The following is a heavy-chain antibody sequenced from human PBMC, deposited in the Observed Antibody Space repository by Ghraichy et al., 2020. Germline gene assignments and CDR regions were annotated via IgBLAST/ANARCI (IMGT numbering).Heavy chain of an antibody. D-gene: IGHD6-13*01. Sequence: GGSLRLSCAASGFTFSSYAMTWVRQAPGKGLEWVSAISGSGGSTYYADSVKGRFTISRDNSKNTLYLQMNSLRADDTAVYYCAKVPDDGYSSSWYYAVHYWGQGTLVTVSS. CDR2: ISGSGGST. J-gene: IGHJ4*02. CDR3: AKVPDDGYSSSWYYAVHY. V-gene: IGHV3-23*01. CDR1: GFTFSSYA.